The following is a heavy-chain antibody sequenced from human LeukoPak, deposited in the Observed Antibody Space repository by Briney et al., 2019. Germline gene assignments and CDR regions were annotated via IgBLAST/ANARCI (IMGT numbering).Heavy chain of an antibody. CDR3: ARDSYDSSGYYSYFDS. D-gene: IGHD3-22*01. CDR1: GYTFTGYY. CDR2: INPNSGGT. J-gene: IGHJ4*02. V-gene: IGHV1-2*02. Sequence: GASVKVSCKASGYTFTGYYMHWVRQAPGQGLEWMGWINPNSGGTNYAQKFQGRVTMTRDTSISTAYMELSRLRSDDTAVYYCARDSYDSSGYYSYFDSWAREPWSPSSQ.